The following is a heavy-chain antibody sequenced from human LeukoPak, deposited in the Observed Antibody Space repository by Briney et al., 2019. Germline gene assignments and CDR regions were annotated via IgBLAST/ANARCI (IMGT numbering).Heavy chain of an antibody. Sequence: GESLKISCKGAGYSLTNYWLGWVRQMRGKGLEWMGIIYPGDSDTRYSPSFDGLVTISAENSISTAYLQWTSLTAPDTAIYYCAHHPGPFYSSDYWGQGTLVTVSS. V-gene: IGHV5-51*01. D-gene: IGHD2-15*01. CDR3: AHHPGPFYSSDY. CDR2: IYPGDSDT. CDR1: GYSLTNYW. J-gene: IGHJ4*02.